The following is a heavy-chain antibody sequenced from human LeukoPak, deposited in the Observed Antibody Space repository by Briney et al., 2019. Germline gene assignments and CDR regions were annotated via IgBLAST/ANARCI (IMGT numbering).Heavy chain of an antibody. CDR1: GYTFTSYD. Sequence: ASVKVSCKASGYTFTSYDINWVRQATGQGLEWMGWMHPNSGNTGYAQNFQGRVTMARNTSISTAYMELSSLRSEDTAVYYCARGGPVAATHKYFQHWGQGTLVTVSS. D-gene: IGHD6-19*01. V-gene: IGHV1-8*01. CDR2: MHPNSGNT. CDR3: ARGGPVAATHKYFQH. J-gene: IGHJ1*01.